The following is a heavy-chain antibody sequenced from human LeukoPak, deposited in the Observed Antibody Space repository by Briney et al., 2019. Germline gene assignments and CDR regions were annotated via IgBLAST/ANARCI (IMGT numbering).Heavy chain of an antibody. CDR3: ATSPYSSSWYRSYYYYYMDV. CDR2: ISSDASIT. J-gene: IGHJ6*03. Sequence: GGSLRLSCAASGFTFNSYSMHWVRQAPGKGLGWVAVISSDASITYYADSVKGRFTVSRDNSKDTLYLQMNSLRAEDTAVYYCATSPYSSSWYRSYYYYYMDVWGKGTTVTVSS. V-gene: IGHV3-30*04. D-gene: IGHD6-13*01. CDR1: GFTFNSYS.